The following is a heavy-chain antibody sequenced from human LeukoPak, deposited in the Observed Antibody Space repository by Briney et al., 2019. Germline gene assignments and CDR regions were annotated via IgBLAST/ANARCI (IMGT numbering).Heavy chain of an antibody. J-gene: IGHJ4*02. CDR1: GGSFSGYY. CDR2: INHSGST. V-gene: IGHV4-34*01. CDR3: ARGGGIAARGRGRRYFDY. D-gene: IGHD6-6*01. Sequence: PSETLSLTCAVYGGSFSGYYWSWIRQPPGKGLEWIGEINHSGSTNYNPSLKSRVTISVDTSKNQFSLKLSSETAADTAVYYCARGGGIAARGRGRRYFDYWGQGTLVTVSS.